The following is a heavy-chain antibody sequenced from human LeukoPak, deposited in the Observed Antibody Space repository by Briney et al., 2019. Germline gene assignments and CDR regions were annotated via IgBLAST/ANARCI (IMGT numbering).Heavy chain of an antibody. V-gene: IGHV4-59*01. J-gene: IGHJ4*02. Sequence: PSETLSLTCTVSGGAITNYYWNWIRQPPGKGLEWIGHIYYSGSTYYNPSLKSRVTISVDTSKNQFSLKLSSVTAADTAVYYCASGYCSTTSCPHYWGQGTPVTVSS. CDR1: GGAITNYY. CDR3: ASGYCSTTSCPHY. D-gene: IGHD2-2*01. CDR2: IYYSGST.